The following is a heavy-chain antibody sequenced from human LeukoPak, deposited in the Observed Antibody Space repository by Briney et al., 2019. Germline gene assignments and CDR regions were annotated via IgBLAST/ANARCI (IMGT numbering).Heavy chain of an antibody. CDR1: GFTFSSYW. V-gene: IGHV3-7*01. Sequence: GGSLRLPCAASGFTFSSYWMSWVRQAPGKGLEWVANIKQDGSEKYYVDSVKGRFTISRDNAKNSLFLQMSSLRAEDTAVYYCARVPVPVVTAISPIYYYYLDVWGKGTTVTVSS. CDR3: ARVPVPVVTAISPIYYYYLDV. CDR2: IKQDGSEK. J-gene: IGHJ6*03. D-gene: IGHD2-21*02.